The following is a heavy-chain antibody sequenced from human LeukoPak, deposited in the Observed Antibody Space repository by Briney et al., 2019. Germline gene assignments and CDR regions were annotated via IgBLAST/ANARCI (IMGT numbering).Heavy chain of an antibody. J-gene: IGHJ5*02. D-gene: IGHD3-10*01. CDR3: ARHYASGDNWFDP. CDR1: GGSVRRGNYY. V-gene: IGHV4-61*10. Sequence: SETLSLTCTVSGGSVRRGNYYWTWIRQPAGSGLEWIGRIYTSGTTDYNPSLRTRVTISVDSSKNQFSLKLSSVTAADTAMYYCARHYASGDNWFDPWGQGTLVTVSS. CDR2: IYTSGTT.